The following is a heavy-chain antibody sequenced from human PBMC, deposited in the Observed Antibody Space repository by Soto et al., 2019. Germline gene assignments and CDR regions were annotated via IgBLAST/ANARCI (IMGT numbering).Heavy chain of an antibody. Sequence: ASVKVSCTACGYTITSYAMHWVRQAPGQRLEWMGWINAGNGNTKYSQKFQGRVTITRDTSASTAYMELSSLRSEDTAVYYCARVLRACGGDCYRPSVGPLYYYYYGMDVWGQGTTVTVSS. CDR2: INAGNGNT. CDR1: GYTITSYA. D-gene: IGHD2-21*02. CDR3: ARVLRACGGDCYRPSVGPLYYYYYGMDV. V-gene: IGHV1-3*01. J-gene: IGHJ6*02.